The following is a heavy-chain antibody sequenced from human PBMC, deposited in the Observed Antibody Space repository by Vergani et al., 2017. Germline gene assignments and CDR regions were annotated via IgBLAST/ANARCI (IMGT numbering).Heavy chain of an antibody. CDR2: IYYSGST. V-gene: IGHV4-59*01. Sequence: QVQLQESGPGLVKPSETLSLTCTVSGGSISSYYWSWIRQPPGKGLDWIGYIYYSGSTNYNPSLKSRVTISVDTSKNQFSLKLSSVTAADTAVYYCARGGFANWGSYYYYYMDVWGKGTTVTVSS. D-gene: IGHD7-27*01. J-gene: IGHJ6*03. CDR1: GGSISSYY. CDR3: ARGGFANWGSYYYYYMDV.